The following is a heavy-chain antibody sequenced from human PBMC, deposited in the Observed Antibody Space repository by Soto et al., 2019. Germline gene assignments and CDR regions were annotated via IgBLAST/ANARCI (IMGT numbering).Heavy chain of an antibody. CDR3: AKVLGYCSSSSCSREEYYYYGMEV. J-gene: IGHJ6*02. V-gene: IGHV3-30*18. Sequence: QVQLVESGGGVVQPGRSLRLSCAASGFTFSSYGMHWVRQAPGKGLEWVAVISYDGGNKYYGESVKGRFSISRDNPKSTVYLKMNGLRAEDTAVYYCAKVLGYCSSSSCSREEYYYYGMEVWGPGTTVTVSS. D-gene: IGHD2-2*03. CDR1: GFTFSSYG. CDR2: ISYDGGNK.